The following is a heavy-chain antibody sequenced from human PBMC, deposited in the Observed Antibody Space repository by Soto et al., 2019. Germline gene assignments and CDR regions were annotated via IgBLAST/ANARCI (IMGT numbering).Heavy chain of an antibody. CDR3: ARPISGYDPSTPNYGMDV. CDR1: GGTFSSYA. CDR2: IIPIFGTA. D-gene: IGHD5-12*01. V-gene: IGHV1-69*12. J-gene: IGHJ6*02. Sequence: QVQLVQSGAEVKKPGSSVKVSCKASGGTFSSYAISWVRQAPGQGLEWMGGIIPIFGTANYAQKFQGRVTITADESTSTGYMELSSLRSEDTAVYYCARPISGYDPSTPNYGMDVWGQGTTVTVSS.